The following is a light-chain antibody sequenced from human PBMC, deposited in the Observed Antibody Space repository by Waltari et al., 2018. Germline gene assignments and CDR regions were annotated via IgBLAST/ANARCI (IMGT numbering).Light chain of an antibody. J-gene: IGLJ3*02. CDR2: DVS. Sequence: QSALTQPASVSGSPGQSITISCTGTSSDVGGYNDVSWYQQHPAKAPKLMIFDVSKRPSGVSYRFSGSKSGNTASLTISGLQAEDEADYYCSSYTSSSTWVFGGGTKLTVL. CDR3: SSYTSSSTWV. CDR1: SSDVGGYND. V-gene: IGLV2-14*03.